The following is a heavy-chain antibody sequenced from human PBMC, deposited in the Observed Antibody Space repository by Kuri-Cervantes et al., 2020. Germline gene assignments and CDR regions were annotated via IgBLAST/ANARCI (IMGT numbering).Heavy chain of an antibody. CDR3: ARDHITMIVVVSYYYYYGMDV. Sequence: GGSLRLSCAASGFTFSDYYMSWIRQAPGKGLEWVSYISSSGSTIYYADSVKGRFTISRDNAKNSLYLQMNSLRDEDTAVYYCARDHITMIVVVSYYYYYGMDVWGQGTTVTVSS. CDR2: ISSSGSTI. D-gene: IGHD3-22*01. V-gene: IGHV3-11*04. J-gene: IGHJ6*02. CDR1: GFTFSDYY.